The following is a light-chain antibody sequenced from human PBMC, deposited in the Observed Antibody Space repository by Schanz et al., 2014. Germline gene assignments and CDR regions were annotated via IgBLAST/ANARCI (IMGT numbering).Light chain of an antibody. CDR3: CSYTSSNTWL. V-gene: IGLV2-14*03. CDR2: DVT. CDR1: SSDIGGYNY. J-gene: IGLJ3*02. Sequence: QSALTQPASVSGSPGQSITISCTGTSSDIGGYNYVSWYQQHPGKAPKLMIYDVTNRPSGVSNRFSASKSGNTASLTISGLQAEDEADFYCCSYTSSNTWLFGGGTKLTVL.